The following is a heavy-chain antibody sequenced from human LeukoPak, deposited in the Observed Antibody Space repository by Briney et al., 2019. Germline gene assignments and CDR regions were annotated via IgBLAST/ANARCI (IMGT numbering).Heavy chain of an antibody. CDR1: GGSISSTSYY. D-gene: IGHD6-6*01. CDR3: ARHFAYSSSSYFDY. V-gene: IGHV4-39*01. Sequence: SETLSLTCTVSGGSISSTSYYWGWIRQPPGKGQEWIGSIYYSGGTYYNSALKSRVTMFEDKSKNQFSLRLYSVTVADTAVYYCARHFAYSSSSYFDYWGQGSLVTVSS. CDR2: IYYSGGT. J-gene: IGHJ4*02.